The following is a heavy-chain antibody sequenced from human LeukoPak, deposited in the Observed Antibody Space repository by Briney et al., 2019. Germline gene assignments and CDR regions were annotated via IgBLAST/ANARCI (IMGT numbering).Heavy chain of an antibody. J-gene: IGHJ3*02. CDR3: ARGLGDCSGGSCPRRAFDI. V-gene: IGHV3-11*01. CDR2: ISSMGSTI. Sequence: PGGSLRLSCTASGFTFGDYYMSWLRQAPGKGLEWVSFISSMGSTIYYADSMKGRFTISSDNAKNSVYLQMNSLRAEDTAVYYCARGLGDCSGGSCPRRAFDIWGQGTVVTVSS. CDR1: GFTFGDYY. D-gene: IGHD2-15*01.